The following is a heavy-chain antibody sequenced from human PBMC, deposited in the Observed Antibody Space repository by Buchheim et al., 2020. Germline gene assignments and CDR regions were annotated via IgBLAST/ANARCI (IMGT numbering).Heavy chain of an antibody. CDR3: ARDLGYGDLPDYYYYGMDV. Sequence: QVQLVESGGGLVKPGGSLRLSCAASGFTFSDYYMSWIRQAPGKGLEWVSYISSSGSTRYYADSVRGRFTISRDNAKHSLYLQMNGLRAEDTAVYYCARDLGYGDLPDYYYYGMDVWGQGTT. J-gene: IGHJ6*02. CDR1: GFTFSDYY. CDR2: ISSSGSTR. D-gene: IGHD4-17*01. V-gene: IGHV3-11*01.